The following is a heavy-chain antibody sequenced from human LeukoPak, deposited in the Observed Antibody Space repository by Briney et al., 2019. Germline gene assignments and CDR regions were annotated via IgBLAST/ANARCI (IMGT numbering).Heavy chain of an antibody. CDR1: GFTFSSYG. CDR2: TWYDGNNN. D-gene: IGHD2-2*01. J-gene: IGHJ4*02. CDR3: AKDGWPAAPGDY. V-gene: IGHV3-33*06. Sequence: GGSLRLSRVASGFTFSSYGMHWVRQAPGKGLEWVAVTWYDGNNNYYADSVKGRFTISRDNSKNTLYLQMNSLRAEDTAVYYCAKDGWPAAPGDYWGQGTLVTVSS.